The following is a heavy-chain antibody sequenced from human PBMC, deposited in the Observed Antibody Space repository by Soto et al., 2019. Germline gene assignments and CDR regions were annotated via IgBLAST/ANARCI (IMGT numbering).Heavy chain of an antibody. J-gene: IGHJ4*02. CDR2: RYYSEST. Sequence: PSETLSLTCTVSGGSITTGGYYWSWIRQLPGKGLEWIGHRYYSESTYYNPSLKSRVSISLDTSKNKFSLKLSFVTAADTAMYYCARTKCSGGSCYSWSLVYWGQGTPVTVSS. V-gene: IGHV4-31*03. CDR1: GGSITTGGYY. D-gene: IGHD2-15*01. CDR3: ARTKCSGGSCYSWSLVY.